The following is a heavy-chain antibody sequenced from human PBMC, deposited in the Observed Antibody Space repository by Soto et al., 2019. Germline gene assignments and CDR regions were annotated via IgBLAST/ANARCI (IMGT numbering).Heavy chain of an antibody. J-gene: IGHJ6*02. CDR1: GVSISSGGYS. CDR3: TGSYEPYSYYGMDV. Sequence: PSETLSLTCAVSGVSISSGGYSWSWIRQPPGKGLEWIGYIYHSGSTYYNPSLKSRVTISVDRSKNQFSLKLSSVTDADTAVYCWTGSYEPYSYYGMDVWGQGTTVTVSS. D-gene: IGHD5-12*01. CDR2: IYHSGST. V-gene: IGHV4-30-2*01.